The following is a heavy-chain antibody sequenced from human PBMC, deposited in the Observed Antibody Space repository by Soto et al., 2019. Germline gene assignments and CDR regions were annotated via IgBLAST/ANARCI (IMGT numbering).Heavy chain of an antibody. CDR3: ARARWYDAFDV. J-gene: IGHJ3*01. CDR2: IFHGGNT. D-gene: IGHD2-15*01. CDR1: GFFISSGNY. Sequence: SETLSLTCAVSGFFISSGNYWGWIRKPPGKGLGWIGSIFHGGNTYYNPSLKSRVTISVDMSKNQFSLKLNSVTAADTAVYYCARARWYDAFDVWGQGTVVTVSS. V-gene: IGHV4-38-2*01.